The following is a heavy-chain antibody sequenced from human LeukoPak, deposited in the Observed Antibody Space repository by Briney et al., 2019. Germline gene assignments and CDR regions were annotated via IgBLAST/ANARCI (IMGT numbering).Heavy chain of an antibody. CDR1: GDSIIGRC. CDR2: VYNTLDT. Sequence: PSETLSLTCTVSGDSIIGRCWSWLRQSPGKGLEWVGYVYNTLDTAYLPSLQRRVPVSVDMSKKQFSMRLTSATPADTAVYYRPRRRYYDSSGYNPTYYFASWGQGILVAVSS. D-gene: IGHD3-22*01. V-gene: IGHV4-59*11. J-gene: IGHJ4*02. CDR3: PRRRYYDSSGYNPTYYFAS.